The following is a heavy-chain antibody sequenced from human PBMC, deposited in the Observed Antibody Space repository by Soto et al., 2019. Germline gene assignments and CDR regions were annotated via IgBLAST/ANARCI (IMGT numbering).Heavy chain of an antibody. CDR2: ISAYNGNT. J-gene: IGHJ6*02. CDR3: ARDTPRYSSSWYYYYRMDV. CDR1: GYTFTSYG. D-gene: IGHD6-13*01. Sequence: QVQLVQSGAEVKKPGASVKVSCKASGYTFTSYGISWVRQAPGQGLEWMGWISAYNGNTNYAQKLQGRVTMTTDTSTSTAYMELRSLRSDDTAVYYCARDTPRYSSSWYYYYRMDVWGQGTTVTVSS. V-gene: IGHV1-18*01.